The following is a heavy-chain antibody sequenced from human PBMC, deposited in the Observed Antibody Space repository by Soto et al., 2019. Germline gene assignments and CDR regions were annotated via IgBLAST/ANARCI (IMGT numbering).Heavy chain of an antibody. Sequence: QVQLVQSGAEVKKPGASVKVSCKASGYTFTSYGISWVRQGPGQGLEWMGWVSAYNGNTKYAQKLQGRVTMTTDTSTSTVDMELKSLRSDDTDVYYCAREPTYFDYWGQGTLVTVSS. CDR1: GYTFTSYG. CDR3: AREPTYFDY. V-gene: IGHV1-18*01. J-gene: IGHJ4*02. CDR2: VSAYNGNT.